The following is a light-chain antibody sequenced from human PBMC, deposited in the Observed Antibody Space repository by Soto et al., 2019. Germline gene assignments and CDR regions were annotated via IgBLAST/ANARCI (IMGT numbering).Light chain of an antibody. V-gene: IGKV2-30*01. CDR2: KVS. CDR1: QSLETSDGDTY. J-gene: IGKJ5*01. Sequence: DVVMTQSPLSLPVTLGQPASISFRSSQSLETSDGDTYLNWFHQRPGQSPRRLIYKVSKRDSGVPDRFSGSGSGTEFTLTISSLQPEDFATYYCQQFNSYPITFGQGTRLEI. CDR3: QQFNSYPIT.